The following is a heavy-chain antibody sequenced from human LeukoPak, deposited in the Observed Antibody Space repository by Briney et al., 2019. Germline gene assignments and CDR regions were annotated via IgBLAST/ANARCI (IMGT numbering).Heavy chain of an antibody. Sequence: GGSLRLSCAASGFTVSTNSMSWVRQAPGKGLEWVSVIHGGGSTHYADSVKGRFTISSDNSMNTLFLQMNSLRAEDTAVYYCARWSSHVDYWGPGTLVTVSS. CDR2: IHGGGST. V-gene: IGHV3-66*01. CDR1: GFTVSTNS. CDR3: ARWSSHVDY. J-gene: IGHJ4*02. D-gene: IGHD2-15*01.